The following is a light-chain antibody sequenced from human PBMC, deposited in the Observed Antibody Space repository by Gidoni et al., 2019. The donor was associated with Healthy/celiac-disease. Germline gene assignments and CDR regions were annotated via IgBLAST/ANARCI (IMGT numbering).Light chain of an antibody. Sequence: DIVLTQSPGTLSLSPGERATLTCRASQSVSSSYLAWYQQKPSQAPRLPIYGASSRATGIPDRFSGSGSETDVTLTISRLEPEDFAVYYCQQYGSSPYTFGQGTKLEIK. J-gene: IGKJ2*01. CDR2: GAS. CDR3: QQYGSSPYT. CDR1: QSVSSSY. V-gene: IGKV3-20*01.